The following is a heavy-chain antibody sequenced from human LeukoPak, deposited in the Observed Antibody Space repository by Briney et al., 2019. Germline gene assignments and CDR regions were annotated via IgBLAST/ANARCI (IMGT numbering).Heavy chain of an antibody. D-gene: IGHD3-22*01. J-gene: IGHJ4*02. V-gene: IGHV1-18*01. CDR3: ARVWGYYYDSSGYSDFDY. Sequence: ASVKVSCKASGYTFTTYGITWVRQAPGQGLEWMGWISAYNGNTNYAQKFQGRVTMTTDTSTSTAYMELRSLKSDDTAVYYCARVWGYYYDSSGYSDFDYWGQGTLVTVSS. CDR1: GYTFTTYG. CDR2: ISAYNGNT.